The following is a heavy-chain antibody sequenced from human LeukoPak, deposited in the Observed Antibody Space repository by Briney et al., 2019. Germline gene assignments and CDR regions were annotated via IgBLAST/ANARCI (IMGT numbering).Heavy chain of an antibody. V-gene: IGHV3-7*05. Sequence: PGGSLRLSCAASGFTFSSYWMGWVRQAPGKGLEWVANIKTDGTENYYVDSVKGRFTISRDNAENLLYLQMNSLRGEDTAVYYCAKHGPNVFDFWGQGTLVTVSS. CDR2: IKTDGTEN. CDR3: AKHGPNVFDF. J-gene: IGHJ4*02. CDR1: GFTFSSYW. D-gene: IGHD3-16*01.